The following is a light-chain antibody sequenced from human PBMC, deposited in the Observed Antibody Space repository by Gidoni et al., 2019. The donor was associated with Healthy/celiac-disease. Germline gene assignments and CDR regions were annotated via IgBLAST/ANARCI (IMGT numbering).Light chain of an antibody. J-gene: IGKJ2*01. Sequence: DIVMTPSPLSLPVTPGEPASISCRSSQSLLHSNGYNYLDWYLQKPGQSPQLLIYLGSNRASGVPDRFSGSGSGTDFTLKISRVEAEDVGVYYCMQALQPPGTFGQGTKLEIK. CDR1: QSLLHSNGYNY. V-gene: IGKV2-28*01. CDR2: LGS. CDR3: MQALQPPGT.